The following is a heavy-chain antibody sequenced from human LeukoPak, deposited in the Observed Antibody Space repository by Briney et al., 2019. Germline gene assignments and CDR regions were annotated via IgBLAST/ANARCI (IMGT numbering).Heavy chain of an antibody. J-gene: IGHJ4*02. CDR1: GYTFTGYY. CDR2: INPNSGGT. V-gene: IGHV1-2*02. CDR3: ARDPSTTMIVVVTPDY. D-gene: IGHD3-22*01. Sequence: GASVKVSCKASGYTFTGYYMHWVRQAPGQGLEWMGWINPNSGGTNYAQKFQGRVTMTRDTSISTAYMELSRLRSDDTAVYYCARDPSTTMIVVVTPDYWGQGTLVTVSS.